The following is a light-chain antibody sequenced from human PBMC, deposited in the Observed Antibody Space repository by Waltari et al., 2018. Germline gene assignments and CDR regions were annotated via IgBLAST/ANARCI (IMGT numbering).Light chain of an antibody. CDR1: KLGDKY. CDR2: QDS. J-gene: IGLJ2*01. Sequence: SYELTQPPSVSVSPGQTASITCSGDKLGDKYACWYQQKPGQSPVLVIYQDSKRPAGIPERFSGSNSGNTANLTISGTQAMDEADYYCQAWDSSTHVVFGGGTKLTVL. CDR3: QAWDSSTHVV. V-gene: IGLV3-1*01.